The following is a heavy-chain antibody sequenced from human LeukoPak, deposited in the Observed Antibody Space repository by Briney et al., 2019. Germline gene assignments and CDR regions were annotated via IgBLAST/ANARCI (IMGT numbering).Heavy chain of an antibody. Sequence: GGSLRLSCAASGFTFSSYSMNWVRQAPGKGLEWVSAISGSGGSTYYADSVKGRFTISRDNSKNTLYLQMNSLRAEDTAVYYCAKDGPGTVTAFYMDVWGKGTTVTVSS. J-gene: IGHJ6*03. CDR3: AKDGPGTVTAFYMDV. V-gene: IGHV3-23*01. CDR1: GFTFSSYS. D-gene: IGHD4-11*01. CDR2: ISGSGGST.